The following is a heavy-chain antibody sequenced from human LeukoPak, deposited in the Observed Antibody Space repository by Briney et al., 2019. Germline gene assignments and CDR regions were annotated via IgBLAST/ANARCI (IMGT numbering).Heavy chain of an antibody. V-gene: IGHV3-23*01. CDR2: ISGSGGST. J-gene: IGHJ4*02. Sequence: PGGSLRLSCAASGFTFSSYAMSWVRQAPGKGLEWVSAISGSGGSTYYAASVKGRFTISRDNSKNTLYLQRNSLRAEDTAVYYCAKESIVGGTGDYFDYWGQGTLVTVSS. CDR3: AKESIVGGTGDYFDY. D-gene: IGHD1-26*01. CDR1: GFTFSSYA.